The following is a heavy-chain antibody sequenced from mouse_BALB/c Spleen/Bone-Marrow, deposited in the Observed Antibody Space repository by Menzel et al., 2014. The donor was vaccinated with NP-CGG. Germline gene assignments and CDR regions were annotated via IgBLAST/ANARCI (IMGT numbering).Heavy chain of an antibody. CDR2: IYYSGTI. D-gene: IGHD2-4*01. CDR1: GISITTGNYR. Sequence: EVQLVESGPGLVKPSQTVSLTCTVTGISITTGNYRWSWIRQFPGNKLEWIGYIYYSGTITYNPSLTSRTTITRDTSKNQFFLEMNSLTAEDTATYYCARGAMITTGYFGYWGQGTTLTVSS. CDR3: ARGAMITTGYFGY. J-gene: IGHJ2*01. V-gene: IGHV3-5*02.